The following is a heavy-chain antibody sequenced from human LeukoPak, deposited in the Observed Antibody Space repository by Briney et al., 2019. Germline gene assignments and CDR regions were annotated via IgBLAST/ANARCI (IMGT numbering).Heavy chain of an antibody. D-gene: IGHD2-21*02. J-gene: IGHJ4*02. CDR1: GVTVSRDY. V-gene: IGHV3-66*02. CDR2: IYSSGST. CDR3: ARGGGAFCGGDCYRNFDY. Sequence: GGSLRLSCAASGVTVSRDYMSRVRQAPGKGLEWVSVIYSSGSTYYAGSVKGRFTISRDESKNTLSLQMNSLRDEDTAVYYCARGGGAFCGGDCYRNFDYWGPGTLVTVSS.